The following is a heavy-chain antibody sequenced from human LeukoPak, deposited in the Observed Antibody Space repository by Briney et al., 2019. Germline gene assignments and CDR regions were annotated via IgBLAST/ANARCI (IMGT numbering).Heavy chain of an antibody. CDR2: MTPHGDYT. D-gene: IGHD3-9*01. CDR3: ARGLRDGLTGNDVLDV. V-gene: IGHV1-8*01. J-gene: IGHJ3*01. CDR1: GYNVKSYD. Sequence: ASVNVSCKASGYNVKSYDINWVRQAAGQGLEWMGWMTPHGDYTGYAQKFQDRVTMTSDSSTTTAYMELSSLTSEDTALYYCARGLRDGLTGNDVLDVWGLGTMVIVTS.